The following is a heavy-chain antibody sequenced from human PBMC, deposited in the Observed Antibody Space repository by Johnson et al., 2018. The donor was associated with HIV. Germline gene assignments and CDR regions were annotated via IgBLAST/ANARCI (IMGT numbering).Heavy chain of an antibody. V-gene: IGHV3-30*02. CDR2: IRHDGSNK. CDR3: ANGDSTKRPGIFAS. J-gene: IGHJ3*01. D-gene: IGHD3-3*02. CDR1: GFTFSSYC. Sequence: QVQLVESGGGLVQPGGSLRLSCAASGFTFSSYCMHWVRQAPGKGLVWVAFIRHDGSNKNYADSVKGRFTISRDNSKNSLYLQMNSLRAEYTAVYYCANGDSTKRPGIFASGGQGTMVNVSS.